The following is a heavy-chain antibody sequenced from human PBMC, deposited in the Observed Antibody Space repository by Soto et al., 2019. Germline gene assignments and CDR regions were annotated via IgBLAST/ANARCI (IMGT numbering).Heavy chain of an antibody. CDR1: GGSISSYY. CDR3: ARHSPLYSSGRLRKAPFDY. J-gene: IGHJ4*02. D-gene: IGHD6-19*01. Sequence: QVQLQESGPGLVKPSETLSLTCTVSGGSISSYYWSWIRQPPGKGLEWIGYIYYSGSTNYNPSLKSRVTISVDTSKNQFSLKLSSVTAADTAVYYCARHSPLYSSGRLRKAPFDYWGQGTLVTVSS. V-gene: IGHV4-59*08. CDR2: IYYSGST.